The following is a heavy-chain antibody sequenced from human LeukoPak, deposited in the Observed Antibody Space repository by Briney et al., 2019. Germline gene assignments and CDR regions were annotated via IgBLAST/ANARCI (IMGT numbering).Heavy chain of an antibody. J-gene: IGHJ3*02. D-gene: IGHD3-22*01. Sequence: PSETLSLTCTVSGGSISSGGYYWSWIRQHPGKGLEWIGYIYYSGSTYYNPSLKSRVTISVDTSKNQFSLKLSSVTAADTAVYYCTTYYYDSRGYGDAFDIWGQGTMVTVSS. CDR2: IYYSGST. CDR1: GGSISSGGYY. V-gene: IGHV4-31*03. CDR3: TTYYYDSRGYGDAFDI.